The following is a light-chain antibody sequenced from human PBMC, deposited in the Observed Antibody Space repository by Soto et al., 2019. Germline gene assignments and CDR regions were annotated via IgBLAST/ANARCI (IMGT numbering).Light chain of an antibody. V-gene: IGLV2-8*01. J-gene: IGLJ1*01. CDR3: TSYAGGNNV. CDR1: SSDVGAYNY. CDR2: EVN. Sequence: QSALTQTPSASGSPGQSVTISCSGTSSDVGAYNYVSWYQQHPGKVPKLMVYEVNKRPSGVPDRFSGSKSGNTASLTVSGLQAEDEADYYCTSYAGGNNVFGTGTKLTVL.